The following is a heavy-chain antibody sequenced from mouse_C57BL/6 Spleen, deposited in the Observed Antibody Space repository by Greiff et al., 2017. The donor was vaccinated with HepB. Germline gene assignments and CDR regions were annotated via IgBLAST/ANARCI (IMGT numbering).Heavy chain of an antibody. CDR1: GFTFSSYG. V-gene: IGHV5-6*01. J-gene: IGHJ3*01. D-gene: IGHD2-4*01. Sequence: VQLKESGGDLVKPGGSLKLSCAASGFTFSSYGMSWVRQTPDKRLEWVATISSGGSYTYYPDSVKGRFTISRDNAKNTLYLQMSSLKSEDTAMYYCARDYDEAWFAYWGQGTLVTVSA. CDR3: ARDYDEAWFAY. CDR2: ISSGGSYT.